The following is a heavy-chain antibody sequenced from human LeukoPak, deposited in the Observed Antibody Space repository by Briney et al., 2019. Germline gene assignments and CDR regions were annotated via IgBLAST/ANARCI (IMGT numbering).Heavy chain of an antibody. CDR1: GGSFSGYY. D-gene: IGHD3-10*01. CDR2: INHSGST. CDR3: ARGGPRSQYGSGSHDAFDI. Sequence: PSETLSLTCAVYGGSFSGYYWSWIRQPPGKGLEWIGEINHSGSTNYNPSLKSRVTISVDTSKNQFSLKLSSVTAADTAVYYCARGGPRSQYGSGSHDAFDIWGQGTMVTVSS. J-gene: IGHJ3*02. V-gene: IGHV4-34*01.